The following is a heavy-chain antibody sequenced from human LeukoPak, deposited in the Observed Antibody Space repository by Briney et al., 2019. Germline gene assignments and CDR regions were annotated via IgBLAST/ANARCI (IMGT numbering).Heavy chain of an antibody. J-gene: IGHJ6*04. CDR3: ARDWRGGSNKYYYGMDV. CDR1: GFTFSSCA. CDR2: ISYDGSNK. D-gene: IGHD3-10*01. V-gene: IGHV3-30*04. Sequence: GRSLRLSCAASGFTFSSCAMHWVRQAPGKGLVWVAVISYDGSNKYYADSVKGRFTISRDNSKNTLYLQMNSLRAEDTAVYYCARDWRGGSNKYYYGMDVWGKGTTVTVSS.